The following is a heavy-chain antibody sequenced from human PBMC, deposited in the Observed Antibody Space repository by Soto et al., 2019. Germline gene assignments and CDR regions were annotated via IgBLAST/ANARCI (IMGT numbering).Heavy chain of an antibody. V-gene: IGHV3-23*01. CDR1: GFTFSSYA. J-gene: IGHJ3*02. CDR3: AKDLGRYCSGGSCYHDAFDI. CDR2: ISGSGGST. Sequence: GVSLRVSCAASGFTFSSYAMSWVRQAPGKWLEWVSAISGSGGSTYYADSVKGRFTISRDNSKNTLYLQMNSLRAEDTAVYYCAKDLGRYCSGGSCYHDAFDIWGHGTMVTVSS. D-gene: IGHD2-15*01.